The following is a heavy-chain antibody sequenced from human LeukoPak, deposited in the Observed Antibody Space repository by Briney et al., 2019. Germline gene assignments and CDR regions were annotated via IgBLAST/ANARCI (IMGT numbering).Heavy chain of an antibody. CDR1: GYTFTSYD. CDR3: AREEAAANYYGMDV. J-gene: IGHJ6*02. CDR2: MNPNSGNT. D-gene: IGHD6-13*01. Sequence: ASVKVSCKASGYTFTSYDINWVRQAPGQGLEWMGWMNPNSGNTGYAQKFQGRVTMTRNTSISTAYMELSSLRSEDTAVYYCAREEAAANYYGMDVWGQGTTVTVSS. V-gene: IGHV1-8*01.